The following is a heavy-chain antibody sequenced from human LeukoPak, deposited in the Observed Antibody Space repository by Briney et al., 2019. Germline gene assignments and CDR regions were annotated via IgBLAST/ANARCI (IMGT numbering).Heavy chain of an antibody. J-gene: IGHJ4*02. D-gene: IGHD3-10*01. V-gene: IGHV4-38-2*02. CDR1: GYSISSGYY. CDR2: IYHSGST. Sequence: PSETLSLTCTVSGYSISSGYYWGWIRQPPGKGLEWIGSIYHSGSTYCNPSLKSRVTISVDTSKNQFSLKLSSVTAADTAVYYCARHGLYYGSGSYFSRWGQGTLVTVSS. CDR3: ARHGLYYGSGSYFSR.